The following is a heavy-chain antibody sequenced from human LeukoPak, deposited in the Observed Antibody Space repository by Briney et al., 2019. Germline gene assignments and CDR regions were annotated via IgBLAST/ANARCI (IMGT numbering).Heavy chain of an antibody. CDR3: ARDNGITMVRGVLNWFDP. J-gene: IGHJ5*02. CDR2: INPNSGGT. CDR1: GYTFTGYY. V-gene: IGHV1-2*04. D-gene: IGHD3-10*01. Sequence: GASVKVSCKASGYTFTGYYMHGVRQAPGQGLEWMGWINPNSGGTNYAQKFQGWVTMTRDTSISTAYMELSRLRSDDTAVYYCARDNGITMVRGVLNWFDPWGQGTLVTVSS.